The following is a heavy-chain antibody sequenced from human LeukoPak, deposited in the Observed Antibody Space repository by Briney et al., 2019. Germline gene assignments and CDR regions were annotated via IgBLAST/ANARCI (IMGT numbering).Heavy chain of an antibody. V-gene: IGHV3-7*01. Sequence: GGSLRLSCATSGFTFSPYWMNWVRQAPGTGLEWVANVNPDGSETYYLDSVKGRFTISRDNVKNSLYLLMNSLRAEDTAVYYCGRWGIEATIDYWGQGTLVTVSS. CDR3: GRWGIEATIDY. J-gene: IGHJ4*02. CDR1: GFTFSPYW. D-gene: IGHD1-26*01. CDR2: VNPDGSET.